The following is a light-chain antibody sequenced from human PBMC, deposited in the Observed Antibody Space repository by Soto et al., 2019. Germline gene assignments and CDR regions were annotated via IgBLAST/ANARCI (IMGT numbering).Light chain of an antibody. CDR2: GAS. J-gene: IGKJ2*01. CDR1: QRVSTSY. CDR3: QQYGTSPPKYT. Sequence: EIVLTQSPGTLSLSPGERATLSWRASQRVSTSYLAWYQQRPGQAPRLLIYGASSRATGIPDRFSGSGSGTDFTLTISRLEPEDFAVYFCQQYGTSPPKYTFGQGTKLEIK. V-gene: IGKV3-20*01.